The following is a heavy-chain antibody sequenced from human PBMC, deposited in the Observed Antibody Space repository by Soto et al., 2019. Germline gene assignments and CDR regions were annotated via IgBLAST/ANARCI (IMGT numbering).Heavy chain of an antibody. CDR3: ARSRIGVAGHFDH. Sequence: GESLKISCTASGYMFTTNWIGWVRQMPGKGLEWRGIIHPRDSDTRYSPSFQGQVTISADKSTSTAYLQWSSLKASDTAMYFCARSRIGVAGHFDHWGQGRLLAVSS. V-gene: IGHV5-51*01. D-gene: IGHD6-19*01. J-gene: IGHJ4*02. CDR2: IHPRDSDT. CDR1: GYMFTTNW.